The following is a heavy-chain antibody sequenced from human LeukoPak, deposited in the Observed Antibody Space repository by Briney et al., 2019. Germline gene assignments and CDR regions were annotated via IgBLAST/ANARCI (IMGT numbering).Heavy chain of an antibody. CDR1: GGSMSSSY. CDR3: ARDRD. Sequence: PSETLSLTCTVSGGSMSSSYWSWIWQPPGKGLEWIGYIYYSGSTNHNPSLKSRVTISVDTSKNQFSLKLSSVTAADTAVYYCARDRDWGQGTLVTVSS. J-gene: IGHJ1*01. CDR2: IYYSGST. V-gene: IGHV4-59*01.